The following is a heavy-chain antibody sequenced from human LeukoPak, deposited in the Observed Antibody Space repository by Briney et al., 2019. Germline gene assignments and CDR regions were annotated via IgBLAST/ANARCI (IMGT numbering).Heavy chain of an antibody. D-gene: IGHD4-23*01. J-gene: IGHJ4*02. CDR3: ARGLPFAQTVANYYFDY. CDR2: INHSGST. V-gene: IGHV4-34*01. Sequence: SETLSLTCAVYGGSFSGYYWSWIRQPPGKGLEWIGEINHSGSTNYNPSLKSRVTISVDTSKNQFSLKLSSVTAADTAVYYCARGLPFAQTVANYYFDYWGQGTLVTVSS. CDR1: GGSFSGYY.